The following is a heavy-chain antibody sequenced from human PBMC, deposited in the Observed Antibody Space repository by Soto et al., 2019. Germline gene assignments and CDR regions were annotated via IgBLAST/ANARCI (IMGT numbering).Heavy chain of an antibody. CDR1: GYTFTSYY. V-gene: IGHV1-46*01. CDR2: FTPMGVTT. D-gene: IGHD2-15*01. J-gene: IGHJ6*02. CDR3: KRDLSVFFRGVSCYSFYYYVMEV. Sequence: ASVKVSCKASGYTFTSYYMHWVRQAXXQXLXXXXXFTPMGVTTPYAQKFQGRVTMTRETSTSTVYMELSSLRSEETAVYYYKRDLSVFFRGVSCYSFYYYVMEVWGQGPTVPVS.